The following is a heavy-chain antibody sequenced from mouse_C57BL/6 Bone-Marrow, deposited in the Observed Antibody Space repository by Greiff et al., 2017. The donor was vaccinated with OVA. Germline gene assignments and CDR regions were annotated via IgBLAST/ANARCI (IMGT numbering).Heavy chain of an antibody. J-gene: IGHJ1*03. Sequence: EVQLVESGGGLVKPGGSLKLSCAASGFTFSDYGMHWVRQAPEKGLEWVAYISSGSSTIYYADTVKGRFTISRDNAKNTLFLQMTSLRSEDTAMYYCARGASTVWYFDVWGTGTTVTVSS. CDR1: GFTFSDYG. V-gene: IGHV5-17*01. D-gene: IGHD1-1*01. CDR2: ISSGSSTI. CDR3: ARGASTVWYFDV.